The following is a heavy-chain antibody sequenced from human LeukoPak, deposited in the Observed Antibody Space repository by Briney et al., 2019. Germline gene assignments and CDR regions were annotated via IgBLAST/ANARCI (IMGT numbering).Heavy chain of an antibody. V-gene: IGHV3-23*01. CDR2: ITSSGNPT. CDR3: AKDFGGSDYDWYFDL. CDR1: GSPFTFNP. D-gene: IGHD1-26*01. J-gene: IGHJ2*01. Sequence: GGPLNSSCQPSGSPFTFNPISWSRQPPGRGLEWAPGITSSGNPTYYADPVKGRFTISRDNSRNILYLQMNSLRAEDTAIYYCAKDFGGSDYDWYFDLWGRGTVVTVSS.